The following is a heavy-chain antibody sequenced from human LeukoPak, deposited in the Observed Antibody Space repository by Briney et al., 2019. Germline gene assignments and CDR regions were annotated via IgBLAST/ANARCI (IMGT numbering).Heavy chain of an antibody. V-gene: IGHV1-18*01. CDR1: GYTFTSYG. J-gene: IGHJ4*02. Sequence: GASVKVSCKASGYTFTSYGISWVRQAPGQGLEWMGRISAYNGNTNYAQKLQGRVTMTTDTSTSTAYMELRSLRSDDTAVYYCARAYYYGSGSYYFGYWGQGTLVTVSS. D-gene: IGHD3-10*01. CDR2: ISAYNGNT. CDR3: ARAYYYGSGSYYFGY.